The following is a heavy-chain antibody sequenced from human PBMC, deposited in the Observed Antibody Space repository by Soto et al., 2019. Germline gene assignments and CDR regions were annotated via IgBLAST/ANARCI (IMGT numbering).Heavy chain of an antibody. V-gene: IGHV1-2*04. D-gene: IGHD3-10*01. J-gene: IGHJ4*02. CDR3: AISGDSSYYFDY. CDR1: GYTFTGYY. Sequence: QVQLVQSGAEVKKPGASVKVSCKASGYTFTGYYMHWVRQAPGQGLEWMGWINPNSGGTNYVQKFQGWVTMTRDTSISTAYMELSRLRSDDTAVYYCAISGDSSYYFDYWGQGTLVTVSS. CDR2: INPNSGGT.